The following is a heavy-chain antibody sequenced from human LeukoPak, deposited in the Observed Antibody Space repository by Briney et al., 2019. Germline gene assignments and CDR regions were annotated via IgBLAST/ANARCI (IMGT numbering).Heavy chain of an antibody. D-gene: IGHD5-18*01. Sequence: GGSLRLSCAASGFTFSSYAMHWVRQAPGKGLEWVAVISYDGSNKYYADSVKGRFTISRDNSKNTLYLQMNSLRAEDTAVYYCAKTIRYGPYYYYGMDVWGQGTTVTVSS. J-gene: IGHJ6*02. CDR1: GFTFSSYA. CDR2: ISYDGSNK. V-gene: IGHV3-30*18. CDR3: AKTIRYGPYYYYGMDV.